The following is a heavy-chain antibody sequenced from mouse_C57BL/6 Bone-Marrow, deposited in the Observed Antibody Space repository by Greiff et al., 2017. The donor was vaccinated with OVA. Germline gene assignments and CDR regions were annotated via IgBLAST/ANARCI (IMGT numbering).Heavy chain of an antibody. Sequence: VQLQESGAELVRPGTSVKVSCKASGYAFTNYLIEWVKQRPGQGLEWIGVINPGSGGTNYNEKFKGKATLTADKSSSTAYMQLSSLTSEDSAVDFCARVWLRRKYAMDYWGQGTSVTVSS. D-gene: IGHD2-2*01. J-gene: IGHJ4*01. V-gene: IGHV1-54*01. CDR1: GYAFTNYL. CDR3: ARVWLRRKYAMDY. CDR2: INPGSGGT.